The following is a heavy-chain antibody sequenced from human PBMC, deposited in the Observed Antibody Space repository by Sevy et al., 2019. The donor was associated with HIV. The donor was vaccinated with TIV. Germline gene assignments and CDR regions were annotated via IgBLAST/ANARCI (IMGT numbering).Heavy chain of an antibody. J-gene: IGHJ4*02. V-gene: IGHV3-49*03. Sequence: GGSLRLSCTASGFTFGDYAMSWLRQAPGRGLEWVGCIRSEPYGETTEYAASVKGRFTVSRDDSKSIVYLQMNSLKTADSAVYYCTRRATCVHGDHLNLYWGQGTPVTVSS. CDR2: IRSEPYGETT. CDR1: GFTFGDYA. D-gene: IGHD2-21*02. CDR3: TRRATCVHGDHLNLY.